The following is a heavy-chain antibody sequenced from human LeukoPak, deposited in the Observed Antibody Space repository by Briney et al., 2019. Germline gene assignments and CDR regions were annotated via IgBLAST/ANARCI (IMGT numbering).Heavy chain of an antibody. D-gene: IGHD1-26*01. J-gene: IGHJ6*03. CDR2: ITSGSSYI. V-gene: IGHV3-21*01. CDR3: ARDPYSGSYGNYYYYFMDV. CDR1: GFTFSSYN. Sequence: PGGSLRLSCAASGFTFSSYNMNWVRQAPGKGLEWVSSITSGSSYIYYADSVKGRFTISRDNAKNSLYLQMNSLRAEDTAVYYCARDPYSGSYGNYYYYFMDVWGKGTTVTISS.